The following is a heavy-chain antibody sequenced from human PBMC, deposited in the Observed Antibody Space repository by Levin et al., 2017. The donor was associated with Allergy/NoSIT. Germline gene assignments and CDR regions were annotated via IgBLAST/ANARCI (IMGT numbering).Heavy chain of an antibody. CDR3: ARLKYDYGDNRYMDV. V-gene: IGHV3-11*06. CDR2: IGGSRPYT. D-gene: IGHD4/OR15-4a*01. CDR1: GFTLTDYY. Sequence: KHGESLKISCVISGFTLTDYYVTWIRQAPGKGLEWVSNIGGSRPYTTYADSVKGRFAISRDNTKNSVYLQMNSLRAEDTAMYYCARLKYDYGDNRYMDVWGKGTTVTVSS. J-gene: IGHJ6*03.